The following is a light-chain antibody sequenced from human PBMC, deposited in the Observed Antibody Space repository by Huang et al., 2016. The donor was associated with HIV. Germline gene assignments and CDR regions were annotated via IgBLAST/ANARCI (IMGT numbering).Light chain of an antibody. Sequence: EIVMTQFPAPLSVSPGDRATLSCRASQGVGSNLAWYQHKPGQTPRLLIYGASTRATAIPGRFSGSGSGTEFTLTISSLQSEDFAVYYCQQYNNWPRTFGQGTKVEI. CDR3: QQYNNWPRT. CDR1: QGVGSN. CDR2: GAS. J-gene: IGKJ1*01. V-gene: IGKV3-15*01.